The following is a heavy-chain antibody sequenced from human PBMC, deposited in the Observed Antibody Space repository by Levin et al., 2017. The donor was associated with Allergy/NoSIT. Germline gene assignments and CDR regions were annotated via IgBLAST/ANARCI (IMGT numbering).Heavy chain of an antibody. CDR1: GFTFSSYS. V-gene: IGHV3-48*02. Sequence: GGSLRLSCAASGFTFSSYSMNWVRQAPGKGLEWVSYISSSSSTIYYADSVKGRFTISRDNAKNSLYLQMNSLRDEDTAVYYCARDGVVPAATHYYYYGMDVWGQGTTVTVSS. D-gene: IGHD2-2*01. J-gene: IGHJ6*02. CDR3: ARDGVVPAATHYYYYGMDV. CDR2: ISSSSSTI.